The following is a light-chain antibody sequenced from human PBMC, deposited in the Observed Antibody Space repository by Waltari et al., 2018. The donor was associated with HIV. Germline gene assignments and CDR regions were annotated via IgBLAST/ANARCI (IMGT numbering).Light chain of an antibody. V-gene: IGLV1-47*01. CDR2: MNT. CDR3: AAWDASLSAWV. J-gene: IGLJ3*02. CDR1: SSNIGSNY. Sequence: QSVLTQPPSASGTPGQRVTISCSGSSSNIGSNYVYWYQQLPGTAPKLLIYMNTQRPSGVPDRFSGSKSGTSASLAISGLRSEDEADYYCAAWDASLSAWVFGGGTKLTVL.